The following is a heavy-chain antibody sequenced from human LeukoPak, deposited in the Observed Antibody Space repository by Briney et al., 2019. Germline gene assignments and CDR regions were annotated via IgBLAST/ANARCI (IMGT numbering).Heavy chain of an antibody. Sequence: KPSETLSLTCAVYGGSFSGYYWSWIRQPPGKGLEWIGEINHSGSTNYNPSLKSRVTISVDTSKNQFSLKLSSVTAADTAVYYCARTRTVLRYFDWLLFPPHNWFDPWGQGTLVTVSS. CDR2: INHSGST. V-gene: IGHV4-34*01. D-gene: IGHD3-9*01. CDR3: ARTRTVLRYFDWLLFPPHNWFDP. CDR1: GGSFSGYY. J-gene: IGHJ5*02.